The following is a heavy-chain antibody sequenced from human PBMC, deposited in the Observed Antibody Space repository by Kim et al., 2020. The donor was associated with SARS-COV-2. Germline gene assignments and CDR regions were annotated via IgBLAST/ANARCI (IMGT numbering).Heavy chain of an antibody. CDR1: EFNLDDYA. V-gene: IGHV3-20*01. CDR3: ARVRYSVYEAAMDV. CDR2: INWNGGST. Sequence: GGSLRLSCAASEFNLDDYAMSWVRQAPGKGLEWVSGINWNGGSTGYADSVKGRFTISRDTAKNSLYLQMNSLRADDTALYHCARVRYSVYEAAMDVWGQGTTVTVSS. J-gene: IGHJ6*02. D-gene: IGHD5-12*01.